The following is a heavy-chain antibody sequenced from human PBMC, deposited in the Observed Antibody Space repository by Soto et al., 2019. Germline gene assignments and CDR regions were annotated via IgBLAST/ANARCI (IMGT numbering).Heavy chain of an antibody. Sequence: QVQLQESGPGLVKPSQTLSLTCTVSGGSISSGDYYWSWIRQPPGKGLEWIGYIYYSGSTYYNPSLKIRVNLSLDPSTNQFSLKLRSVTAADTAVYYCAISPKIAYGSGGSCDSGWGQGTLVTVSS. CDR1: GGSISSGDYY. D-gene: IGHD2-15*01. J-gene: IGHJ4*02. V-gene: IGHV4-30-4*01. CDR2: IYYSGST. CDR3: AISPKIAYGSGGSCDSG.